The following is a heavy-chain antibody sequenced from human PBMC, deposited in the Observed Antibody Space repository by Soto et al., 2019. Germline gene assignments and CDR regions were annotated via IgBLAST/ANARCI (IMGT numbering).Heavy chain of an antibody. CDR3: AKYQEQWDWNGRSFDS. CDR2: ISGSGGKT. Sequence: PGGSLRLSCAASGFSFSSYAMSWVRQAPGKGLEWVSSISGSGGKTYYADSVKGRFTISRDNSKNTLYLQMNSVRGEDTAVYHCAKYQEQWDWNGRSFDSWGRGTLVTVSS. CDR1: GFSFSSYA. V-gene: IGHV3-23*01. J-gene: IGHJ4*02. D-gene: IGHD1-1*01.